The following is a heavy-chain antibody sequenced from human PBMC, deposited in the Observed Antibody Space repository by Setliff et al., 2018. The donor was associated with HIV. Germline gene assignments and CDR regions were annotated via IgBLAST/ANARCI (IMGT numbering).Heavy chain of an antibody. CDR3: AREPYGDYYFDY. V-gene: IGHV3-74*01. D-gene: IGHD4-17*01. CDR1: GVIFNNLW. Sequence: GGSLRLSCAASGVIFNNLWMHWVRQVPGKGLVWISDINQDGSGGSTYYADSVKGRFTISRDNAKNSLYLQMNSLRAEDTAVYYCAREPYGDYYFDYWGQGTLVTVSS. J-gene: IGHJ4*02. CDR2: INQDGSGGST.